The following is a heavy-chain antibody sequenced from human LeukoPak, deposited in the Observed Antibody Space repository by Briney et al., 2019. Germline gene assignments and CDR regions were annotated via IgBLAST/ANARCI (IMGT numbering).Heavy chain of an antibody. CDR2: ISYDGSNK. CDR1: GFTFSSYG. D-gene: IGHD4-23*01. CDR3: AKDALYYGGWEAFDI. V-gene: IGHV3-30*18. Sequence: PGGSLRLSCAASGFTFSSYGMHWVRQAPGKGLEWVAVISYDGSNKYYADSVKGRFTISRDNSKNTLYLQMNSLRAEDTAVYYCAKDALYYGGWEAFDIWGQGTMVTVSS. J-gene: IGHJ3*02.